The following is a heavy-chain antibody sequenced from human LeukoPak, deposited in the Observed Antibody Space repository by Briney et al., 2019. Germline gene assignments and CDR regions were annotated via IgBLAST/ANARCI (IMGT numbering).Heavy chain of an antibody. CDR1: GFTFSSYA. D-gene: IGHD1-26*01. V-gene: IGHV3-23*01. J-gene: IGHJ4*02. CDR2: ISGSGGST. Sequence: GGSLRLSCAASGFTFSSYAMSWVRQAPGKGLEWVSAISGSGGSTYYADSVKGRFTISRDNSKNTLYLQMNTLRAEDTAVYYCAKDSSGSRTFDYWGQGTLVTVSS. CDR3: AKDSSGSRTFDY.